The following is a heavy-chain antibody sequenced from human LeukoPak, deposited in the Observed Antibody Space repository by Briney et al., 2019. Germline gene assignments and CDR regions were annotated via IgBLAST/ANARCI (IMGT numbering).Heavy chain of an antibody. CDR2: INPNSGGT. D-gene: IGHD4-17*01. CDR3: ARARQDGDYVMVDY. J-gene: IGHJ4*02. CDR1: RYTFTGYY. Sequence: ASVKVSCKASRYTFTGYYIHWVRQAPGQGLEWMGWINPNSGGTNYAQKFQGRVTMTRDTSISTAYMELTRLRSDDTAVFYCARARQDGDYVMVDYWGQGTLVTVSS. V-gene: IGHV1-2*02.